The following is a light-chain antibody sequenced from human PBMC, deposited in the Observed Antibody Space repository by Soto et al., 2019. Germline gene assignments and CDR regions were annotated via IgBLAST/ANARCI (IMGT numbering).Light chain of an antibody. J-gene: IGKJ2*01. CDR2: DAS. V-gene: IGKV1-5*01. CDR3: QQYNSYT. Sequence: DIQMTQSPSTLSASVGDRVTITCRASQSISTWLAWYQQKPGKAPNLLIYDASSLERGVPSRFSGSGSGTEFTLTISNLQPDDFATDYCQQYNSYTFGQGTKLEIK. CDR1: QSISTW.